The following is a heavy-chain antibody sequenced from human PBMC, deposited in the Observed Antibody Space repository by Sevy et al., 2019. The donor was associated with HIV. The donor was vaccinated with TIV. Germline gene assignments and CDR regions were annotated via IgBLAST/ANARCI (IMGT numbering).Heavy chain of an antibody. J-gene: IGHJ4*02. V-gene: IGHV3-7*03. CDR3: AREWSWAYFDS. CDR1: GFTFSDFW. Sequence: GGSLRLSCAASGFTFSDFWMSWVRQAPGKGLDWVANIKRDGSERYYADSMKGRLTISRDNAKNLLYLQMNSLTDEDTAVYYCAREWSWAYFDSWGQGTLVTVSS. CDR2: IKRDGSER. D-gene: IGHD1-26*01.